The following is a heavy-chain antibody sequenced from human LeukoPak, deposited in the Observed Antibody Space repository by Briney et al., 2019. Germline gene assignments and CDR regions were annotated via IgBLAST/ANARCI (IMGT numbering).Heavy chain of an antibody. J-gene: IGHJ5*02. CDR1: GYSFTSYW. CDR2: IYPGDSDT. D-gene: IGHD2-2*02. CDR3: ARRSYCSSTSCYTP. Sequence: GVSLKISCKGSGYSFTSYWIGWVRQMPGKGLERMGIIYPGDSDTRYSPSFQGQVTISADKSISTAYLQWSSLKASDTAMYYCARRSYCSSTSCYTPWGQGTLVTVSS. V-gene: IGHV5-51*01.